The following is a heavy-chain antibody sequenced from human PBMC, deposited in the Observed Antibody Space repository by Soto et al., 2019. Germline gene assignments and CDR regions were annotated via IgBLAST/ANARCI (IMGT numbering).Heavy chain of an antibody. Sequence: GGSLRLSCAASGFTFSSYAMSWVRQAPGKGLEWVSAISGSGGSTYYADSVKGRFTISRDNSKNTLYLQMNSLRAEDTAVYYCAKDLRGYSYGYGMGVWGQGTTVTVSS. CDR3: AKDLRGYSYGYGMGV. CDR1: GFTFSSYA. D-gene: IGHD5-18*01. V-gene: IGHV3-23*01. J-gene: IGHJ6*02. CDR2: ISGSGGST.